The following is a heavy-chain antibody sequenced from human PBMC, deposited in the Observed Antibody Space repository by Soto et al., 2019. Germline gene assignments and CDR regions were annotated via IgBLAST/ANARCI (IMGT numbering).Heavy chain of an antibody. Sequence: AGPTLVNPTHTLTLTCTFSGFSLSTSGMCVSWIRQPPGKSLEWLALIDWDDDKYYRTSLKTRLTISKDTSKNQVVLTMTNMDPVDTATYYCARMDYGMGYYYYGMDVWGKETTFTLPP. V-gene: IGHV2-70*01. J-gene: IGHJ6*04. CDR1: GFSLSTSGMC. D-gene: IGHD4-17*01. CDR3: ARMDYGMGYYYYGMDV. CDR2: IDWDDDK.